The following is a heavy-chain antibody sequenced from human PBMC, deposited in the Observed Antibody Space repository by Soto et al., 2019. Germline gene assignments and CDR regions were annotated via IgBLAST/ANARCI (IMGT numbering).Heavy chain of an antibody. V-gene: IGHV1-8*01. J-gene: IGHJ4*02. D-gene: IGHD4-17*01. CDR1: RYTFTSNY. Sequence: SVKVSCKESRYTFTSNYSNWVRQATGQGLEWMGWMNPNSVNTGYAQKFQGRVTMTRNTSISTAYMELSSLRSEDTAVYYCARTLYGDNVDYWGQGTLVTDS. CDR2: MNPNSVNT. CDR3: ARTLYGDNVDY.